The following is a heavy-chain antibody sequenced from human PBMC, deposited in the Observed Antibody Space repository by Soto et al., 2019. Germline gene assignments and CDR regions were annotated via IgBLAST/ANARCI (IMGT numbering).Heavy chain of an antibody. Sequence: HPGGSLRLSCAASGVTFSSYAMSWVRQAPGKGLEWVSAISGSGGSTYYADSVKGRFTISRDNSKNTLYLQMNSLRAEDTAVYYCAKDGKYSNYLDYWGQGTLVTVSS. V-gene: IGHV3-23*01. D-gene: IGHD4-4*01. CDR2: ISGSGGST. CDR1: GVTFSSYA. J-gene: IGHJ4*02. CDR3: AKDGKYSNYLDY.